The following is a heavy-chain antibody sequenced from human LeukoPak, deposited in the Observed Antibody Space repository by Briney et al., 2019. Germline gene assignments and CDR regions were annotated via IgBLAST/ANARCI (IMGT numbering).Heavy chain of an antibody. CDR2: INPNSGGT. V-gene: IGHV1-2*02. CDR3: ARTRMAAMDGFDI. D-gene: IGHD2-2*01. CDR1: GYTFTGYY. Sequence: ASVKVSCKASGYTFTGYYIHWVRQAPGQGLEWLGWINPNSGGTIYAQKFQGRVTMTSDTSTSTAYMELSRLRSDDTAVYYCARTRMAAMDGFDIWGQGTMVTVSS. J-gene: IGHJ3*02.